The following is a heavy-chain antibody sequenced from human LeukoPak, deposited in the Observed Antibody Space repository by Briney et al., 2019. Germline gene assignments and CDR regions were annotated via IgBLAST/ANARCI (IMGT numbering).Heavy chain of an antibody. Sequence: PGGSLRLSCAASGFTFSSYSMNWVRQAPGKGLEWVSGISWNSGSIGYADSVKGRFTISRDNAKNSLYLQMNSLRAEDTALYYCAKDGVAAAGSDYWGQGTLVTVSS. J-gene: IGHJ4*02. CDR2: ISWNSGSI. CDR1: GFTFSSYS. D-gene: IGHD6-13*01. V-gene: IGHV3-9*01. CDR3: AKDGVAAAGSDY.